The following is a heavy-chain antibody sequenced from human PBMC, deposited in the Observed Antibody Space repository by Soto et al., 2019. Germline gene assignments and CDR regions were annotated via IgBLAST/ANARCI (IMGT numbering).Heavy chain of an antibody. Sequence: GESLKISWKGSGYSFTSYWIGWARQMPGKGLEWMAIIYPGHSDTKYSPSFQGQVTISADKSICTAYLPRSCLKASDTHIYSCWRRARYTVGVYDMDVWGQGTTV. V-gene: IGHV5-51*01. CDR3: WRRARYTVGVYDMDV. D-gene: IGHD1-1*01. J-gene: IGHJ6*02. CDR2: IYPGHSDT. CDR1: GYSFTSYW.